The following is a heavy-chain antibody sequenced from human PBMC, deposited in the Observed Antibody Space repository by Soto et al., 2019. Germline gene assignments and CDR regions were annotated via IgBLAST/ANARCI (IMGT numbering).Heavy chain of an antibody. CDR2: INPSGGST. J-gene: IGHJ6*02. CDR1: GYTFTSYY. V-gene: IGHV1-46*03. Sequence: ASVKVSCKASGYTFTSYYMHWVRQAPGQGLEWMGIINPSGGSTSYAQKFQGRVTMTRDTSTSTVYMELSSLRSEDTAVYYCARGQYYDILTGYYNEAPWGYGMDVWGQGTTVTVSS. CDR3: ARGQYYDILTGYYNEAPWGYGMDV. D-gene: IGHD3-9*01.